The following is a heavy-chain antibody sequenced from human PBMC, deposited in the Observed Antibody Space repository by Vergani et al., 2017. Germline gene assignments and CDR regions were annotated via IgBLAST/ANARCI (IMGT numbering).Heavy chain of an antibody. CDR3: ARGNRLLWFGEPRMGMDV. CDR2: INHSGST. D-gene: IGHD3-10*01. Sequence: QVRLQESGPGLVKPSETLSLTCAVYGGSFSGYYWSWIRQPPGKGLEWIGEINHSGSTNYNPSLKSRVTISVDTSKNQFSLKLSSVTAADTAVYYCARGNRLLWFGEPRMGMDVWGQGTTVTVSS. V-gene: IGHV4-34*01. CDR1: GGSFSGYY. J-gene: IGHJ6*02.